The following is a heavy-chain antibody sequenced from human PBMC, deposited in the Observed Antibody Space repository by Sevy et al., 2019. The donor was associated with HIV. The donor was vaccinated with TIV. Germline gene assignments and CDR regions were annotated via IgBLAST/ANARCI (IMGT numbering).Heavy chain of an antibody. CDR2: IFPNSGVT. V-gene: IGHV1-2*06. J-gene: IGHJ6*02. CDR3: ARDAGGGTTNSGLDV. Sequence: ASVMVSCKASGYTFTDEYLHWVRQAPGQGLEWMGRIFPNSGVTNSAQRFRGRVTMTRDTSISTAYMELSGLRSDDTAVYYCARDAGGGTTNSGLDVWGQGTTVTVSS. D-gene: IGHD1-7*01. CDR1: GYTFTDEY.